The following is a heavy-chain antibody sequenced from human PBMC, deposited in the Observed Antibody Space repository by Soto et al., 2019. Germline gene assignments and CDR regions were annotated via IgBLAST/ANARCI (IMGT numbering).Heavy chain of an antibody. D-gene: IGHD3-9*01. Sequence: EVQLVESGGGLVKPGGSLRLSCAASGFTFSSYSMNWVRQAPGKGLEWVSSISSSSSYIYYADSVKGRFTISRDNAKNSLYLQMNSLRAEDTAVYYCARDFEPRYYDILTGYSLPRYFDYWGQGTLVTVSS. CDR1: GFTFSSYS. J-gene: IGHJ4*02. CDR3: ARDFEPRYYDILTGYSLPRYFDY. V-gene: IGHV3-21*01. CDR2: ISSSSSYI.